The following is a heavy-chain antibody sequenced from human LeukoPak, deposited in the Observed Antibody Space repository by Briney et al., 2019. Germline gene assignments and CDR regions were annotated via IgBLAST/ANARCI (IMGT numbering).Heavy chain of an antibody. D-gene: IGHD6-13*01. Sequence: PGGSLRLSCAASGFTFSSYAMSWVRQAPGMGLEWVSAIGGSDTNTYYADSVKGRFTISRDNAKNSLYLQMNSLRAEDTAVYYCARAHIAAAYNWFDPWGQGTLVTVSS. J-gene: IGHJ5*02. CDR1: GFTFSSYA. V-gene: IGHV3-23*01. CDR2: IGGSDTNT. CDR3: ARAHIAAAYNWFDP.